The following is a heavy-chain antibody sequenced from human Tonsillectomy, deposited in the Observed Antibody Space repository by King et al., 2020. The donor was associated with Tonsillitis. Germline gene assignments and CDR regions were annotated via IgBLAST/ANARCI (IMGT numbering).Heavy chain of an antibody. CDR1: GYTFTSDD. Sequence: VQLVESGAEVKKPGASVKVSCKASGYTFTSDDINWVRQATGQGLEWMGWMNPNSGNTGYAQKFQGRLTMTRNTSKSTAYMELSSLRSEDTAVYYCATSLHCSGGSCYSYHYYMDVWGKGTTVTVSS. D-gene: IGHD2-15*01. CDR2: MNPNSGNT. V-gene: IGHV1-8*01. J-gene: IGHJ6*03. CDR3: ATSLHCSGGSCYSYHYYMDV.